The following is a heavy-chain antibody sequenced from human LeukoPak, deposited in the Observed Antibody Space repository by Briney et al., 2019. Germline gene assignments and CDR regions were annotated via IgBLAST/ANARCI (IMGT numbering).Heavy chain of an antibody. CDR2: ISAYTGNT. CDR3: AREVSTLFGY. D-gene: IGHD5/OR15-5a*01. V-gene: IGHV1-18*01. J-gene: IGHJ4*02. Sequence: MGWISAYTGNTNYAQKLQGRVTMTTDTSTSTAYMELRSLRSDDTAVYYCAREVSTLFGYWGQGTLVTVSS.